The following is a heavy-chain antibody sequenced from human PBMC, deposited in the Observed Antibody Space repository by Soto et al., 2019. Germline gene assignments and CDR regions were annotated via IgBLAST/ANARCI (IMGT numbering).Heavy chain of an antibody. CDR1: GGSISSYY. D-gene: IGHD4-17*01. V-gene: IGHV4-59*01. CDR2: IYYTGST. Sequence: PSETLSLTCTVSGGSISSYYWSWIRQPPGKGLEWIGYIYYTGSTNYNPSLKSRVTISVDTSKNQFSLNLSSVTAADTAVYYCARGSTTEKVDSWGQGTLVTVSS. CDR3: ARGSTTEKVDS. J-gene: IGHJ4*02.